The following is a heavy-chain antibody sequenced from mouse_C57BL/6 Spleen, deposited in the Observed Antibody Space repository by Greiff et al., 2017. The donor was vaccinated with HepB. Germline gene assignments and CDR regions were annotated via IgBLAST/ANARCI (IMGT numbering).Heavy chain of an antibody. CDR2: ISSGGSYT. CDR1: GFTFSSYG. V-gene: IGHV5-6*01. Sequence: EVMLVESGGDLVKPGGSLKLSCAASGFTFSSYGMSWVRQTPDKRLEWVATISSGGSYTYYPDSVKGRFTISRDNAKNTLYLQMSSLKSEDTAMYYCASDYGYDGAYWGQGTLVTVSA. CDR3: ASDYGYDGAY. J-gene: IGHJ3*01. D-gene: IGHD2-2*01.